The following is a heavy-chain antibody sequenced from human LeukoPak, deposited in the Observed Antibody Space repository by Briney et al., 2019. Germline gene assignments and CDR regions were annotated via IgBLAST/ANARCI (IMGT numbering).Heavy chain of an antibody. V-gene: IGHV3-30-3*01. D-gene: IGHD2-2*01. CDR2: ISYDGSNK. CDR1: GFTFSSYA. Sequence: GGSLRLSCAASGFTFSSYAMHWVRQAPGKGLEWVAVISYDGSNKYYADSVKGRFTISRDNSKNTLYLQMNSLRAEDTAVYYCARDQYPLVVVPAANLDYWGQGTLVTVSS. CDR3: ARDQYPLVVVPAANLDY. J-gene: IGHJ4*02.